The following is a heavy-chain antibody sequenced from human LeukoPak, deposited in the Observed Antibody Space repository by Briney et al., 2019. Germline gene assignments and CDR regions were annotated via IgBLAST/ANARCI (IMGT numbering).Heavy chain of an antibody. V-gene: IGHV3-11*01. CDR1: GFTFSDYY. Sequence: GGSLRLSCAASGFTFSDYYMSWIRQAPGKGLEWVSYISSSGSTIYYADSVKGRFTIFRDNTKNSLYLKMNSLRAEDTAVYYCARERSSSWYTQQADYYYYGMDVWGQGTTVTVSS. J-gene: IGHJ6*02. CDR2: ISSSGSTI. D-gene: IGHD6-13*01. CDR3: ARERSSSWYTQQADYYYYGMDV.